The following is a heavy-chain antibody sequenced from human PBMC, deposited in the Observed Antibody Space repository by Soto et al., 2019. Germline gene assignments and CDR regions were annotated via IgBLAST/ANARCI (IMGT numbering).Heavy chain of an antibody. V-gene: IGHV5-51*01. CDR3: ARVMSDYYYGMDV. CDR2: IYPGDSDT. J-gene: IGHJ6*02. CDR1: GYSFTSYW. Sequence: XESLKISCKGSGYSFTSYWIGWVRQMPGKGLEWMGIIYPGDSDTRYSPSFQGQVTISADKSISTAYLQWSSLKASDTAMYYCARVMSDYYYGMDVWGQGTTVTVSS.